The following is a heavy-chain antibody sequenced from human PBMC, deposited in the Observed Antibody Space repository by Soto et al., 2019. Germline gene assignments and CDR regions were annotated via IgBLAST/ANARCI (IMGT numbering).Heavy chain of an antibody. CDR2: IIPLLDIA. D-gene: IGHD5-12*01. V-gene: IGHV1-69*08. J-gene: IGHJ4*02. CDR3: ARDSPIGSTFSGYDAIDY. Sequence: QVQLVQSGAEVKKPGSSVKVSCKASGGTFSNDIITWVRQAPGQGLEWMGRIIPLLDIANYAQKFQGRVTITGDKSTSTAYMELNSLRSEDTAVYYCARDSPIGSTFSGYDAIDYWGQGTLVTVSS. CDR1: GGTFSNDI.